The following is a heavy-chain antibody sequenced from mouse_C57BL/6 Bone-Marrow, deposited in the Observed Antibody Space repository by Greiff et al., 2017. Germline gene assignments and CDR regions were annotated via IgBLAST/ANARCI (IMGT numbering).Heavy chain of an antibody. V-gene: IGHV1-81*01. CDR3: ARWGMGRYFDY. CDR2: IYPRSGNT. Sequence: VQLQQSGAELARPGASVKLSCTASGYTFTSYGISWVKQRTGQGLEWIGEIYPRSGNTYYNEKFKGKATLTADKSSSTAYMELRSLTSEDSAVYFCARWGMGRYFDYWGQGTTLTVSS. J-gene: IGHJ2*01. CDR1: GYTFTSYG. D-gene: IGHD2-3*01.